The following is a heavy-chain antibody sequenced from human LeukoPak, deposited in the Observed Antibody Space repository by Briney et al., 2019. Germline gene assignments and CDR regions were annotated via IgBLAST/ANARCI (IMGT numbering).Heavy chain of an antibody. Sequence: GGSLRLSCAASGFTFSSYAMHWVRQAPGKGLEWVAVISYDGSNKYYADSVKGRFTISRDNSKNTLYLQMNSLRAEDTAVYYCAKRPAAAGSNIDYWGQGTLVTVSS. J-gene: IGHJ4*02. V-gene: IGHV3-30*18. CDR1: GFTFSSYA. CDR3: AKRPAAAGSNIDY. CDR2: ISYDGSNK. D-gene: IGHD6-13*01.